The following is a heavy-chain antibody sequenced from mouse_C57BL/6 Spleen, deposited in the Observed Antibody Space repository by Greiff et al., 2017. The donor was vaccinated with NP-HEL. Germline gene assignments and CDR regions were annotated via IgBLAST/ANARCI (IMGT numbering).Heavy chain of an antibody. J-gene: IGHJ3*01. D-gene: IGHD4-1*01. CDR2: ISYDGSN. Sequence: ESGPGLVKPSQSLSLTCSVTGYSITSGYYWNWIRQFPGNKLEWMGYISYDGSNNYNPSLKNRISITRDTSKNQFFLKLNSVTTEDTATYYCARDGAGTVWFAYWGQGTLVTVSA. CDR3: ARDGAGTVWFAY. CDR1: GYSITSGYY. V-gene: IGHV3-6*01.